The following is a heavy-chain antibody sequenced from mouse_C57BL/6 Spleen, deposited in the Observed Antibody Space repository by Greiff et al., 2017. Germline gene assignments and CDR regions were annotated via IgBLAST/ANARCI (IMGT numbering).Heavy chain of an antibody. V-gene: IGHV1-4*01. CDR3: ARSRYGYYGD. CDR1: GYTFTSYT. D-gene: IGHD2-3*01. CDR2: INPSSGST. J-gene: IGHJ2*01. Sequence: VQLQQSGAELARPGASVKMSCKASGYTFTSYTMHWVKQRPGQGLEWIGYINPSSGSTKYNQKFKDKATLTADKSSSTAYMQLSSLTSEDSAVYYCARSRYGYYGDWGQGTTLTVSS.